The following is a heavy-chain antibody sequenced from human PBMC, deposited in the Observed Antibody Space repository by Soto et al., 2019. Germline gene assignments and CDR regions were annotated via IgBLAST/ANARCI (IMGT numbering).Heavy chain of an antibody. V-gene: IGHV1-18*04. Sequence: ASVKVSCKASGYTFTSYGISWVRQAPGQGLEWMGWISAYNGNTNYAQKLQGRVTMTTDTSTSTAYMELRSLRSDDTAVYYCARGSRLWVTTAWFDPWGQGTLVTAPQ. CDR1: GYTFTSYG. CDR2: ISAYNGNT. D-gene: IGHD4-17*01. J-gene: IGHJ5*02. CDR3: ARGSRLWVTTAWFDP.